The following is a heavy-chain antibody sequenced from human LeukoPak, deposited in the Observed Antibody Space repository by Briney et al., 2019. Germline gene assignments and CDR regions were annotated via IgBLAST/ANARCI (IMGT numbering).Heavy chain of an antibody. J-gene: IGHJ4*02. CDR1: GGSISSYY. Sequence: SETLSLNCTVSGGSISSYYWSWIRQPPGKGLEWIGYIYYSGSTNYNPSLKSRVTISVDTSKNQFSLKLSSVTAADTAVYYCARDRAHYYDSSGYFDYWGQGTLVTVSS. D-gene: IGHD3-22*01. CDR2: IYYSGST. CDR3: ARDRAHYYDSSGYFDY. V-gene: IGHV4-59*01.